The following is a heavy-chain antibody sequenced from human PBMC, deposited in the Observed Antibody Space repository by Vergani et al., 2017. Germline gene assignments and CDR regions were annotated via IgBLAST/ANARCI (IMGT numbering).Heavy chain of an antibody. V-gene: IGHV3-30*02. Sequence: QVQLVESGGGVVQSGGSLRLSCVASGFTFSDFGMHWVRQTPGEGLECVAFIRPDENQQYYGDSVKGRFTISRDNSKNTVYLQMSSLRVEDTAVYYCVKDDPSLDHWGQGTLVTVSS. J-gene: IGHJ4*02. CDR2: IRPDENQQ. CDR3: VKDDPSLDH. CDR1: GFTFSDFG.